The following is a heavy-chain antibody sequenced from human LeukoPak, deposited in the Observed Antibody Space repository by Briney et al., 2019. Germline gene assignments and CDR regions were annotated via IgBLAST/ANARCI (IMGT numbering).Heavy chain of an antibody. V-gene: IGHV3-11*04. Sequence: GGSLRLSCAASGFTFSDYYMSWIRQAPGKGLEWVAYSSSSSSTIYYADSVKGRFTISRDNAKNSLYLQMNSLRAEDTAVYYCARDSGNYLDAFDIWGQGTMVTVSS. CDR2: SSSSSSTI. CDR1: GFTFSDYY. D-gene: IGHD1-7*01. J-gene: IGHJ3*02. CDR3: ARDSGNYLDAFDI.